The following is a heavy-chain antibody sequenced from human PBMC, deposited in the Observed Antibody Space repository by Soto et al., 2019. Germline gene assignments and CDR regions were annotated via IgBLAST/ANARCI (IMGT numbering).Heavy chain of an antibody. CDR2: IWYDGSNK. CDR3: ARDFVEHCSGGSCYSRYYYYYGMDV. V-gene: IGHV3-33*01. Sequence: QVQLVESGGGVVQPGRSLRLSCAASGFTFSSYGMHWVRQAPGKGLEWVAVIWYDGSNKYYADSVKGRFTISRDNSKNKLYLQMNSLRAEDTAVYYCARDFVEHCSGGSCYSRYYYYYGMDVWGQGTTVTVSS. D-gene: IGHD2-15*01. CDR1: GFTFSSYG. J-gene: IGHJ6*02.